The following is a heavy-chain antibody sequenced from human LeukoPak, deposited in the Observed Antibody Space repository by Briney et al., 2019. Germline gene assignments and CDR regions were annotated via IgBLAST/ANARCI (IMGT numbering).Heavy chain of an antibody. V-gene: IGHV6-1*01. CDR2: TYYRSKWYN. D-gene: IGHD3-22*01. Sequence: SQTLSLTCAISGDSVSSNSAAWNWIRQSPSRGLEWLGRTYYRSKWYNDYAVSVKSRMTLNPDTSKNQFSLQLNSVTPEDTAVYYCARLSPNYYDRRGDVWGQGTTVTVSS. J-gene: IGHJ6*02. CDR3: ARLSPNYYDRRGDV. CDR1: GDSVSSNSAA.